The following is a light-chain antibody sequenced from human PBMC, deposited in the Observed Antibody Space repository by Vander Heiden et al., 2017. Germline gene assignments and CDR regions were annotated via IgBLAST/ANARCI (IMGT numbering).Light chain of an antibody. J-gene: IGKJ1*01. Sequence: DIQMTQSPSTLSASVGDRVTITCRASQSISSWLDWYQQKPGKAPKLLIYDASSLESGVPSRFSGSGSGTEFTLTISSLQPDDFATYYCQQENSYSWTFGQGTKVEIK. V-gene: IGKV1-5*01. CDR1: QSISSW. CDR2: DAS. CDR3: QQENSYSWT.